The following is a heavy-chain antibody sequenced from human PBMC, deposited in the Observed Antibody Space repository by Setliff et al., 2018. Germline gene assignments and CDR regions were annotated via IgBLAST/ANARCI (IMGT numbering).Heavy chain of an antibody. CDR2: TKEDGSEK. J-gene: IGHJ4*02. CDR3: VASPSNKNGHFEY. Sequence: PGGSLRLSCAASGFSFSSYGMHWVRQAPGKGLEWVANTKEDGSEKYYVDSVKGRFTISRDNIKNTAFLQMNSLRADDTAMYYCVASPSNKNGHFEYWGQGALVTVSS. V-gene: IGHV3-7*01. CDR1: GFSFSSYG.